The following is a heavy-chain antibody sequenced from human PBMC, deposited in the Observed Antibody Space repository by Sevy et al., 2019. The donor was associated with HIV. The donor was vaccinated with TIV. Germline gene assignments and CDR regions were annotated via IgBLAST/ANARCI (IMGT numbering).Heavy chain of an antibody. CDR3: ARVTLSGIVVVPAATRSNWFDP. Sequence: ASVKVSCKASGYTFTGYYMHWVRQAPGQGLEWMGWINPNSGGTNYAQKFQGRVTMTRDTSISTAYMELSRLRSDETAVYYCARVTLSGIVVVPAATRSNWFDPWGQGTLVTVSS. CDR2: INPNSGGT. J-gene: IGHJ5*02. CDR1: GYTFTGYY. V-gene: IGHV1-2*02. D-gene: IGHD2-2*01.